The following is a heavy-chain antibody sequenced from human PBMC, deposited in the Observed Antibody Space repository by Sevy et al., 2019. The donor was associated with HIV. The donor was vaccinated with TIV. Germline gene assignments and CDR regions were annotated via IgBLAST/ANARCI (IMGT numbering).Heavy chain of an antibody. D-gene: IGHD3-16*01. CDR2: ISYDGINK. CDR1: AFTFRNHA. Sequence: GGSLRLSCAASAFTFRNHAMHWVRQAPGKGLEWVAVISYDGINKYNADSVKGRFTISRDNSKNTMYLQMNSLRPEDTAFYYCARNVRGDYGRGAGMDVWGQGTAVTVSS. J-gene: IGHJ6*02. CDR3: ARNVRGDYGRGAGMDV. V-gene: IGHV3-30-3*01.